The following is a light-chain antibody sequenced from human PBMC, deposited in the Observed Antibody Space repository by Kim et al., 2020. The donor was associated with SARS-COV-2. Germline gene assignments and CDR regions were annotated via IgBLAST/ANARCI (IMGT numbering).Light chain of an antibody. V-gene: IGKV1-17*02. CDR2: TAS. J-gene: IGKJ1*01. CDR3: LQHHSYPGT. CDR1: QGIGND. Sequence: DIQMTQSPSSLSASLGDRVTITCRASQGIGNDLAWYQQKPGKAPKRLIYTASTLESGVPSGFSGSGSGTEFTLTITNLQPADFATYFCLQHHSYPGTFGQGTKVDIK.